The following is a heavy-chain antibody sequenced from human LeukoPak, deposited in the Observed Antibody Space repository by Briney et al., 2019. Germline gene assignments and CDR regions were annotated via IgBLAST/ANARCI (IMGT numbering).Heavy chain of an antibody. D-gene: IGHD2-15*01. CDR1: GGTFSSYT. V-gene: IGHV1-69*06. CDR2: IIPLFGTP. CDR3: ASATLRCSGGSCYEMDV. J-gene: IGHJ6*04. Sequence: GASVKVSCKASGGTFSSYTISWVRQGPGQGLEWRGGIIPLFGTPDYAQKFQDRLTITAEKSTSTAYMELRSLRSEDTAVYYCASATLRCSGGSCYEMDVWGKGTTVTVSS.